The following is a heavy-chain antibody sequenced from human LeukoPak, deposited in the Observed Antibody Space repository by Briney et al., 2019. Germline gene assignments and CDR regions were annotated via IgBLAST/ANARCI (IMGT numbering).Heavy chain of an antibody. CDR1: GGSISSYY. CDR2: IYYSGST. CDR3: ARLMVLDSGGVDY. V-gene: IGHV4-59*01. Sequence: PSETLSLTCTVSGGSISSYYWSWIRQPPGKGLEWIGYIYYSGSTNYNPSLKSRVTISVDSSKNQFSLKLSSVTAADTAVYYCARLMVLDSGGVDYWGQGTLVTVSS. D-gene: IGHD2-8*02. J-gene: IGHJ4*02.